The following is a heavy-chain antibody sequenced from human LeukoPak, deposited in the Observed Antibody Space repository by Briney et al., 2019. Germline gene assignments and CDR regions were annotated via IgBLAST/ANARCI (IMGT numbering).Heavy chain of an antibody. CDR2: IRGSGGGT. D-gene: IGHD6-19*01. CDR3: AKAGIGVVGYFDY. J-gene: IGHJ4*02. CDR1: GFTFSSYA. V-gene: IGHV3-23*01. Sequence: GGSLRLSCAASGFTFSSYAMSWVRQAPGKGLEWVSTIRGSGGGTYYADSVKGRFTISRDNSKNTLYLQMNSLRDEDTSLYYCAKAGIGVVGYFDYWGQGTLVTVSS.